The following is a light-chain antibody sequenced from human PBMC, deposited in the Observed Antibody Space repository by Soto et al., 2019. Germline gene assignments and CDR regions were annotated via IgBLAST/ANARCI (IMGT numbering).Light chain of an antibody. J-gene: IGKJ2*01. Sequence: IQMTQSPSSLSASVGDRVNITCRASQAIGNDLGWYQQKPGKAPKLLIFAAATLQSGVPLSFSGRGSGTDFTLTINSVLPEDSAIYFFLQDYATPYTFGQATNLEIK. CDR3: LQDYATPYT. V-gene: IGKV1-6*01. CDR2: AAA. CDR1: QAIGND.